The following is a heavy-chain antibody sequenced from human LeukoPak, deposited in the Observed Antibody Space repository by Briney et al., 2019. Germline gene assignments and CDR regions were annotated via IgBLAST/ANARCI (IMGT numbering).Heavy chain of an antibody. CDR3: ARRGDDFWSGYYTGLAFDI. Sequence: ASVKVSFTASGYTFTGYYMHWVRQAPGQGLEWMGWINPNSGGTNYAQKFQGRVTMTRDTSISTAYMELSRLRSDDTAVYYCARRGDDFWSGYYTGLAFDIWGQGTMVTVSS. CDR2: INPNSGGT. J-gene: IGHJ3*02. D-gene: IGHD3-3*01. V-gene: IGHV1-2*02. CDR1: GYTFTGYY.